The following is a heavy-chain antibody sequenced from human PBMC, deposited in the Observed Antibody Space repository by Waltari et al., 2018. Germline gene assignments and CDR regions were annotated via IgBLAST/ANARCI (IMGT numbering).Heavy chain of an antibody. CDR1: GLTFSSYD. Sequence: EVELVESGGGLVQPGGSLRLSCAAPGLTFSSYDMHWVRQAPGKGLEWISYISPNGDTVYYADSVRGRFTISRDNAKKSLFLQMNSLRAEDTAIYYCVGWVTYTSDWHGSLVPWGQGTLVTVSS. CDR2: ISPNGDTV. V-gene: IGHV3-48*03. D-gene: IGHD6-19*01. CDR3: VGWVTYTSDWHGSLVP. J-gene: IGHJ5*02.